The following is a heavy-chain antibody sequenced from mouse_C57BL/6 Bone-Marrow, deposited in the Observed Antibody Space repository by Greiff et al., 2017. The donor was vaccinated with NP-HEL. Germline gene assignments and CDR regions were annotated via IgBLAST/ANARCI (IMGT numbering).Heavy chain of an antibody. CDR1: GYTFTSYW. Sequence: QVQLQQPGAELVKPGASVKLSCKASGYTFTSYWMHWVKQRPGRGLEWIGRIDPNSGGTKYNEKFKSKATLTVDKPSSTAYMQLSSLTSEDSAVYYCARPFSASLIDYYGSSPYWYIDVWGTGTTVTVSS. CDR3: ARPFSASLIDYYGSSPYWYIDV. CDR2: IDPNSGGT. V-gene: IGHV1-72*01. D-gene: IGHD1-1*01. J-gene: IGHJ1*03.